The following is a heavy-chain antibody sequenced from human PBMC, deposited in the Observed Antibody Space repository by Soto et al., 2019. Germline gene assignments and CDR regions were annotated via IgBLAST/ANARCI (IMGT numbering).Heavy chain of an antibody. V-gene: IGHV3-66*01. Sequence: EVQVVESGGGLVQPGGSLSLSCAASGFTVRSNHVSWVRQAPGKGLEWVSVLYSGGSTYYADSVRGRFTTSGDNSKNMVYLQMNSLRAEDTAVYYCARVPWSTSPEICWGQGTLVTVSS. CDR2: LYSGGST. D-gene: IGHD2-15*01. CDR1: GFTVRSNH. J-gene: IGHJ4*02. CDR3: ARVPWSTSPEIC.